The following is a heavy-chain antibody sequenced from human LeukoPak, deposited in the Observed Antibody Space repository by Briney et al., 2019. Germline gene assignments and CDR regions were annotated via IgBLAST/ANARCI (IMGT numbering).Heavy chain of an antibody. CDR1: GGSFSGYY. CDR3: ARGYCSGGSCCSFRWFDP. CDR2: INHSGST. V-gene: IGHV4-34*01. J-gene: IGHJ5*02. D-gene: IGHD2-15*01. Sequence: PSETLSLTFAVYGGSFSGYYWSLIRPPPGKGLEWIWEINHSGSTKNNPSLKIRVTISVDTSNTSFSLKLSSVTAADAAVYYCARGYCSGGSCCSFRWFDPWGQGTLVTVSS.